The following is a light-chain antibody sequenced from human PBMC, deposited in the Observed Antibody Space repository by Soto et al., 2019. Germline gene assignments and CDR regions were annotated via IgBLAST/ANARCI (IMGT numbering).Light chain of an antibody. CDR1: QSVSSN. V-gene: IGKV3-15*01. J-gene: IGKJ1*01. CDR3: QQYNIWPQT. CDR2: GAS. Sequence: EIVMTQSPATLSVSPGERATLSCRASQSVSSNLAWYHQKPGQAPRLLIYGASTRATGIPARFSGSGSGTKFTLPISSLQSEDFAVYYCQQYNIWPQTFGKGTKV.